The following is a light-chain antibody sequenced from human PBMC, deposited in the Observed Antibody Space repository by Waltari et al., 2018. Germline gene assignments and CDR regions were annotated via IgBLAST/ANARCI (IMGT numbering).Light chain of an antibody. J-gene: IGLJ2*01. Sequence: QSALTQPASVSGSPGQSITISCTGSSSDVGGYHYVSWYQQHPGKAPKLMISDVNKRPSGVSNRFSGSKYDNTASLTISGLQAEDEAHYYCTSFTSSSTIVFGGGTKLTVL. CDR1: SSDVGGYHY. V-gene: IGLV2-14*03. CDR3: TSFTSSSTIV. CDR2: DVN.